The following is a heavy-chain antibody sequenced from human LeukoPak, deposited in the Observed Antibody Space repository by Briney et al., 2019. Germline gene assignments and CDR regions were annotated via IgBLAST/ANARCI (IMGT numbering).Heavy chain of an antibody. CDR1: GGSINSFY. Sequence: SETLSLACTVSGGSINSFYWLWIRRPPGKGLVGIGYIYYSGSTNYNPPLKSRVTISVDTSKDQFSLKLSSVTAADTAVCYCARTTLYAFDYWGEETLVTVSS. CDR3: ARTTLYAFDY. CDR2: IYYSGST. V-gene: IGHV4-59*01. D-gene: IGHD5/OR15-5a*01. J-gene: IGHJ4*02.